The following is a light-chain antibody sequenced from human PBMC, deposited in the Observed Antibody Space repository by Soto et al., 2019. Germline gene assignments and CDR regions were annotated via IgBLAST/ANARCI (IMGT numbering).Light chain of an antibody. V-gene: IGLV2-14*01. CDR1: SSDIGAYNY. Sequence: QSVLTQPASVSGSPGQSITISCTGASSDIGAYNYVSWYQQHPGKASKLMIYDVSNRPSGISDRFSGSKSGNTASLTISGLQAEDEADYFCSSYTSSSTYVFGTGTKVTVL. J-gene: IGLJ1*01. CDR3: SSYTSSSTYV. CDR2: DVS.